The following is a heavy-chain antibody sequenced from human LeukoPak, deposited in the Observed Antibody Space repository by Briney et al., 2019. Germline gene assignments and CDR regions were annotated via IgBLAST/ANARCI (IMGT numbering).Heavy chain of an antibody. CDR2: IYPRDSDT. Sequence: GESLKISCKGSGFSFTSHWIHWVRQMPGKGLEWMGMIYPRDSDTRFSPSFQGQVTISADKSISTAYLQWSSLEASDTAMYYCAGRFNYGDHEEFDYWGQGTLVTVSS. CDR1: GFSFTSHW. CDR3: AGRFNYGDHEEFDY. J-gene: IGHJ4*02. D-gene: IGHD4-17*01. V-gene: IGHV5-51*01.